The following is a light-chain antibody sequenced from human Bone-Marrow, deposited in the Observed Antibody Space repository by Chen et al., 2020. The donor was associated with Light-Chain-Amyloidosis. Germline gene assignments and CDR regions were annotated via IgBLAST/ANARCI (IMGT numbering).Light chain of an antibody. CDR1: TGAVTSGYY. Sequence: QTVVSQEASLTVSPGGTVTLTCASSTGAVTSGYYPNWFQQKPGQAPRALIYSTDNKHSWTPDRFAGSLLGGKAALTLSGVLPEDEAEYYCLLYYAGAWVFGGGTKLTVL. CDR3: LLYYAGAWV. CDR2: STD. J-gene: IGLJ3*02. V-gene: IGLV7-43*01.